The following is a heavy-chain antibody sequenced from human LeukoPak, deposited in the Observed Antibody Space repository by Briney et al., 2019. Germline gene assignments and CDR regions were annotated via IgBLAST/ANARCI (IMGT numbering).Heavy chain of an antibody. Sequence: SETLSLTCTVSGGSISSSSYYWGWIRQPPGNGLEWIGSIYYSRSTYYNPSLKSRVTISVDTSKNQFSLKLSSVTAADTAVYYCARLPTVTFFDYWGQGTLVTVSS. D-gene: IGHD4-17*01. CDR3: ARLPTVTFFDY. V-gene: IGHV4-39*01. CDR1: GGSISSSSYY. CDR2: IYYSRST. J-gene: IGHJ4*02.